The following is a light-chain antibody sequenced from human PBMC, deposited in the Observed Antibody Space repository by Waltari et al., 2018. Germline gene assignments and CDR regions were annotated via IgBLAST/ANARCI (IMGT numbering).Light chain of an antibody. CDR3: QQYNNWPYT. CDR1: QTIGTN. V-gene: IGKV3-15*01. Sequence: EIVMTQSPATLSVSPGERATLSCRASQTIGTNLAWYQQKPGQAPRLLSYGASTRATGIPARFSGSGSGTEFTLTISSLQSEDFAVYYCQQYNNWPYTFGQGTKLQIK. J-gene: IGKJ2*01. CDR2: GAS.